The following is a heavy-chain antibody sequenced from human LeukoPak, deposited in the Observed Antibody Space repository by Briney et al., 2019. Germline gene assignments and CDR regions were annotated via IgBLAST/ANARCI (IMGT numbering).Heavy chain of an antibody. CDR1: GFTFDDYA. CDR2: ISWNSGSI. Sequence: GGSLRLSCAASGFTFDDYAMHWVRQAPGKGLEWVSGISWNSGSIGYADSVKGRFTISRDNAKNSLYLQMNSLRAEDTAVYYCAKDSIFYGSGSEFDYWGQGTLVTVSS. J-gene: IGHJ4*02. V-gene: IGHV3-9*01. CDR3: AKDSIFYGSGSEFDY. D-gene: IGHD3-10*01.